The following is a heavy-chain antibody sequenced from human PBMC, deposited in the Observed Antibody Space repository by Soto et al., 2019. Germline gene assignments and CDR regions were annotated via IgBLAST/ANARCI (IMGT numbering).Heavy chain of an antibody. Sequence: SETLSLTCTVSGGSISSYYWSWIRQPPGKGLEWIGYIYYSGSTNYNPSLKSRVTISVDTSKNQFSLKLSSVTAADTAVYYCARLYGDYAYWYFDLWGRGTLVTVSS. D-gene: IGHD4-17*01. CDR1: GGSISSYY. J-gene: IGHJ2*01. CDR3: ARLYGDYAYWYFDL. V-gene: IGHV4-59*01. CDR2: IYYSGST.